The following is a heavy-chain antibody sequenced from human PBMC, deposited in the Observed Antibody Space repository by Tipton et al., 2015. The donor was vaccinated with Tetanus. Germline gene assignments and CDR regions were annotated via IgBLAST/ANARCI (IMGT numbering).Heavy chain of an antibody. J-gene: IGHJ4*02. D-gene: IGHD4-11*01. Sequence: TLSLTCTVSGGSIRSGDYYWNWIRQPPGKGLEWIGYMFYSGSAYYNPSLKSRITISMDTSRNQFSLNLSSVTAADTAVYYCARGPTATSDYWGQGTLVTVSS. CDR3: ARGPTATSDY. CDR1: GGSIRSGDYY. CDR2: MFYSGSA. V-gene: IGHV4-30-4*01.